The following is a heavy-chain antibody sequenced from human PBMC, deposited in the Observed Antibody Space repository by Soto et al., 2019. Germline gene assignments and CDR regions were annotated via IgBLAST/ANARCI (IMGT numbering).Heavy chain of an antibody. CDR3: GCVLAVSVTLY. CDR2: ICGGGGNT. J-gene: IGHJ4*02. V-gene: IGHV3-23*01. Sequence: PGGSLRLSCAASGFTFRRFAMTWVRQASGKGLEWVSAICGGGGNTYYADSVKGRFTISRDKSKNTLYQQVNILRAEDMSIYYLGCVLAVSVTLYWGQGTLVFV. D-gene: IGHD6-19*01. CDR1: GFTFRRFA.